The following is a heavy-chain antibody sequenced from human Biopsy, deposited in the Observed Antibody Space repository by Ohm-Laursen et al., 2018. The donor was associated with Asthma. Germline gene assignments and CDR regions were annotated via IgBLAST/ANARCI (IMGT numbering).Heavy chain of an antibody. J-gene: IGHJ3*01. D-gene: IGHD3-22*01. CDR1: GFIFSSFA. CDR3: VKDTVEDRGGYYTFDV. CDR2: ITRSAGRT. Sequence: SLRLSCAASGFIFSSFAMSWVRQAPGKGLEWVSAITRSAGRTDYTDSVKGRFTISRDNSRDTLYLQMRSLRADDTDVYYCVKDTVEDRGGYYTFDVWGQGTKVTVSS. V-gene: IGHV3-23*01.